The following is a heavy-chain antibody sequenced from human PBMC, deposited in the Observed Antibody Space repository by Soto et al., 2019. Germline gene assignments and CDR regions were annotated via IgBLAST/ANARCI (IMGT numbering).Heavy chain of an antibody. CDR3: AKDRVAQFSGSFYNF. Sequence: GGSLRLSCAASGFTFSSYGMHWVRQAPGKGLEWVAVISYDGSNKYYADSVKGRFTISRDNSKNTLYLQMNSLRAEDTAVYYCAKDRVAQFSGSFYNFWVQGTLVTVS. CDR2: ISYDGSNK. D-gene: IGHD1-26*01. J-gene: IGHJ4*02. CDR1: GFTFSSYG. V-gene: IGHV3-30*18.